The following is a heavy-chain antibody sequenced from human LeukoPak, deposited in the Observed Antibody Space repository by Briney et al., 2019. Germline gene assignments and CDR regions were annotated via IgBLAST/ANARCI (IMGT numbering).Heavy chain of an antibody. CDR1: GFTFSSYG. J-gene: IGHJ4*02. CDR2: ISYDGSNK. V-gene: IGHV3-30*18. D-gene: IGHD6-19*01. CDR3: AKDPTKQWLVPDFDY. Sequence: GGSLRLSCAASGFTFSSYGMHWVRQAPGKGLEWVAVISYDGSNKYYADSVKGRFTISRDNSKNTLYLQMNSLRAEDTAVYYCAKDPTKQWLVPDFDYWGQGTLVTVSS.